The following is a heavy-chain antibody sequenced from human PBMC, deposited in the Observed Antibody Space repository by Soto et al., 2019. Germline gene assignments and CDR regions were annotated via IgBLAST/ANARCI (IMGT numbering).Heavy chain of an antibody. Sequence: QVQLVESGGGLVKPGGSLRLSCAASGFTFSDYYMSWIRQAPGKGLEWVSYISSSGSTIYYADSVKGRFTISRDNAKNSLYLQMNSLRAEDTAVYYCARDILCDFCRLGYYYYYYGMDVWGQGTTVTVSS. V-gene: IGHV3-11*01. D-gene: IGHD3-3*01. J-gene: IGHJ6*02. CDR1: GFTFSDYY. CDR2: ISSSGSTI. CDR3: ARDILCDFCRLGYYYYYYGMDV.